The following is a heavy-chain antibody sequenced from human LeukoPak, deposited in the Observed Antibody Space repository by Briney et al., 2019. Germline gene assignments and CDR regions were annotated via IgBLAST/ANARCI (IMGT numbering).Heavy chain of an antibody. CDR1: GYTFTGYY. Sequence: ASVKVSCKASGYTFTGYYMHWVRQAPGQGLEWMGRINPNSGGTNYAQKFQGRVIMTRDTSISTAYMELSRLRSDDTAVYYCARGTIRGVVVTATFDYWGQGTLVTVSS. V-gene: IGHV1-2*06. CDR3: ARGTIRGVVVTATFDY. D-gene: IGHD2-21*02. J-gene: IGHJ4*02. CDR2: INPNSGGT.